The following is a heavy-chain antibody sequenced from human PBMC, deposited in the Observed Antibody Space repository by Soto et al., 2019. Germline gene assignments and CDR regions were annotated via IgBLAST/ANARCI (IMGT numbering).Heavy chain of an antibody. J-gene: IGHJ4*02. V-gene: IGHV3-23*01. D-gene: IGHD4-17*01. CDR2: ISGSGGST. Sequence: PWWSLRLSCSASVFTFSSYAMSWCRQAPGKGLEWVSAISGSGGSTYYADSVKGRFTISRDNSKNTLYLQMNSLRAEDTAVYYCAKDDTVTTLFFDYWGQGTLVTVSS. CDR1: VFTFSSYA. CDR3: AKDDTVTTLFFDY.